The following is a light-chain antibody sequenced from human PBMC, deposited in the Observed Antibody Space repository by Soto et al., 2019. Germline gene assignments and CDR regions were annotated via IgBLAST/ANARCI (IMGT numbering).Light chain of an antibody. J-gene: IGLJ1*01. Sequence: SVLTQPASVSGSPGQSITISCTGTSRDIGNYNYVSWYQHHPGKAPKLMIYEVTSRPSGVSDRFSGSKSGMTASLTISGLQPEDEADYFCASYRSANTPVVFGTGTKVTVL. CDR2: EVT. CDR3: ASYRSANTPVV. CDR1: SRDIGNYNY. V-gene: IGLV2-14*01.